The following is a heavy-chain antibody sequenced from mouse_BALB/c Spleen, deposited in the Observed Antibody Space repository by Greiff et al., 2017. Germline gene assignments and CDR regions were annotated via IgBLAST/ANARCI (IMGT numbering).Heavy chain of an antibody. CDR2: ISSGGST. Sequence: EVKLVESGGGLVKPGGSLKLSCAASGFTFSSYAMSWVRQTPEKRLEWVASISSGGSTYYPDSVKGRFTISRDNARNILYLQMSSLRSEDTAMYYCARLDYYGSSYWGQGTTLTVSS. V-gene: IGHV5-6-5*01. J-gene: IGHJ2*01. CDR3: ARLDYYGSSY. D-gene: IGHD1-1*01. CDR1: GFTFSSYA.